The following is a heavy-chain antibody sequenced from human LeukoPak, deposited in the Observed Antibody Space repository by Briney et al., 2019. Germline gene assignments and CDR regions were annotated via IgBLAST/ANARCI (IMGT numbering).Heavy chain of an antibody. CDR1: GGSVSNYC. D-gene: IGHD1-26*01. V-gene: IGHV4-4*07. CDR3: ARMVGATRCDI. CDR2: IHTSGST. J-gene: IGHJ3*02. Sequence: SETLSLTCTVSGGSVSNYCWSWIRQPAGKGLEWIGRIHTSGSTNYDPSLKSRVTMSVDTSKSQFSLKLSSVTAADTAVYYCARMVGATRCDIWGQGTMVTASS.